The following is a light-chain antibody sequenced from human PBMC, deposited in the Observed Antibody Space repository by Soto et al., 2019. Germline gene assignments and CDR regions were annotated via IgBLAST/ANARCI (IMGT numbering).Light chain of an antibody. V-gene: IGKV4-1*01. Sequence: DIVMTQSPDSLAVSLGERATVNCRSSQSVLYSSNNKNYLAWYQQKPGQPPKLLIYWASTRESGVPDRFSGSGSGTDFTLTISSRQAEDVAVYYCQQYYNTPLAFGQGTKVEIK. CDR3: QQYYNTPLA. CDR2: WAS. CDR1: QSVLYSSNNKNY. J-gene: IGKJ1*01.